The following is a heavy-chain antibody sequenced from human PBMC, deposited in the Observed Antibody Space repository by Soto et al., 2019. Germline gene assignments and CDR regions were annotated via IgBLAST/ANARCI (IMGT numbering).Heavy chain of an antibody. J-gene: IGHJ6*02. CDR1: GFTFSSYA. CDR3: AKYGSGSYHYYYYGMDV. CDR2: ISGSGGST. Sequence: GSLRLSCAASGFTFSSYAMSWVRQAPGKGLEWVSAISGSGGSTYYADSVKGRFTISRDNSKNTLYLQMNSLRAEDTAVYYCAKYGSGSYHYYYYGMDVWGQGTTVTVSS. D-gene: IGHD3-10*01. V-gene: IGHV3-23*01.